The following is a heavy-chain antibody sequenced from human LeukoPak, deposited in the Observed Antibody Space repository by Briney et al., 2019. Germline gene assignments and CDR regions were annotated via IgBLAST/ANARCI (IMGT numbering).Heavy chain of an antibody. Sequence: SETLSLTCTVSGGSISSHYWSWIRQPPGKGLEWIGYIYYSGSTNYNTSLKSRVTISVDTSKNQFSLKLSSVTAADTAVYYCARSPYYDYVWGSYRPGDYFDYWGQGTLVTVSS. D-gene: IGHD3-16*02. CDR1: GGSISSHY. V-gene: IGHV4-59*11. J-gene: IGHJ4*02. CDR2: IYYSGST. CDR3: ARSPYYDYVWGSYRPGDYFDY.